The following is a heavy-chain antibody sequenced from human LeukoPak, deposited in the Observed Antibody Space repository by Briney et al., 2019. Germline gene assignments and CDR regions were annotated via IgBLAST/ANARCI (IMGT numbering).Heavy chain of an antibody. V-gene: IGHV4-31*03. CDR2: IYYSGST. D-gene: IGHD1-26*01. CDR3: ARDRGRSGELLTFDY. Sequence: PSETLSLTCTVSGGSISSGGYYWSWIRQHPGKGLEWIGYIYYSGSTYYNPSLKSRVTISVDTSKNQFSLKLSSVTAADTAVYYCARDRGRSGELLTFDYWGQGTLVTVSS. CDR1: GGSISSGGYY. J-gene: IGHJ4*02.